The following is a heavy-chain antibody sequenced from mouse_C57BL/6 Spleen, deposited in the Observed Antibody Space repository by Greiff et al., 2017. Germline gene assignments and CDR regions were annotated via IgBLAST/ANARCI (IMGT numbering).Heavy chain of an antibody. J-gene: IGHJ2*01. CDR3: ARSGYSNYEGFYY. CDR2: IYPGDGDT. V-gene: IGHV1-82*01. CDR1: GYAFSSSW. D-gene: IGHD2-5*01. Sequence: VQLQQSGPELVKPGASVKISCKASGYAFSSSWMNWVKQRPGKGLEWIGRIYPGDGDTNYNGKFKGKATLTADKSSSTAYMQLSSLTSEDSAVXFCARSGYSNYEGFYYGGQGTTLTVSS.